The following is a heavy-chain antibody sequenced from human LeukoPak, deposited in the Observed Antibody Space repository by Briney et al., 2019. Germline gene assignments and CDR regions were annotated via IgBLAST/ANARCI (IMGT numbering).Heavy chain of an antibody. CDR2: INSAGSTI. Sequence: PGGSLRLSCAASGFTFTTYGMNWVRQAPWKGLEWVSYINSAGSTIYYADSFKGRFTISRDNAENSLYLQMNRLRAEDTAVYYCARDRRNTGSFFDYWGQGTLVTVSS. D-gene: IGHD1-26*01. J-gene: IGHJ4*02. CDR3: ARDRRNTGSFFDY. V-gene: IGHV3-48*01. CDR1: GFTFTTYG.